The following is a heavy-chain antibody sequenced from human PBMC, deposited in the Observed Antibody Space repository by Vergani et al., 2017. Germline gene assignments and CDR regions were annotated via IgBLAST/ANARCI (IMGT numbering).Heavy chain of an antibody. V-gene: IGHV3-9*01. J-gene: IGHJ4*02. CDR3: AKEQYSSSYFDY. CDR2: ISWNSGSI. Sequence: EVQLVESGGGLVQPGRSLRLSCAASGFTFDDYAMHWVRQAPGKGLEWVSGISWNSGSIGYADSVKGRFTISRDNAKNSLYLQINSLRAEDTALYYCAKEQYSSSYFDYWGQGTLVTVSS. D-gene: IGHD6-6*01. CDR1: GFTFDDYA.